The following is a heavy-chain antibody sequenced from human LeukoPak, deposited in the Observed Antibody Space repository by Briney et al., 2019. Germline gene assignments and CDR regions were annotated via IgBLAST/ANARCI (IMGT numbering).Heavy chain of an antibody. CDR3: AKESKYYP. CDR2: ISGSGGAT. V-gene: IGHV3-23*01. D-gene: IGHD3-10*01. CDR1: GFTFSSYA. Sequence: GGSLRLSCAASGFTFSSYAIVWVRQAPGKGLEWVSAISGSGGATYYAGSVKGRFAISRDNSKNPLYLQMNSLRAEDTAVYYCAKESKYYPWGQGTLVTVSS. J-gene: IGHJ5*02.